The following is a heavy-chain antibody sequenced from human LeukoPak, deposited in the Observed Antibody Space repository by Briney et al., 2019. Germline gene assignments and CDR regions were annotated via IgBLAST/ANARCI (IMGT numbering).Heavy chain of an antibody. CDR1: GGSISSGTYY. V-gene: IGHV4-39*01. CDR3: ARRGTTVVVDY. Sequence: PSETLSLTCTVSGGSISSGTYYWNWIRPPPGKGLEWIGSISYSGSTNYNPSLKSRVTMSVDTSKNQFSLNLTSVTAADTAVYYCARRGTTVVVDYWGQGTLVIVSS. D-gene: IGHD1-7*01. CDR2: ISYSGST. J-gene: IGHJ4*02.